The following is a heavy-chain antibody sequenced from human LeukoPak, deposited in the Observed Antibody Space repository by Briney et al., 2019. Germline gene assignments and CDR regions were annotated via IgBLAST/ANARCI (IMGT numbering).Heavy chain of an antibody. V-gene: IGHV1-18*01. CDR1: GYTFTSHG. CDR2: ISAYSGDT. Sequence: ASVKVSCKTAGYTFTSHGIIWVRQAPGQGLEWMGWISAYSGDTKYAQKFQGRVTMTTETSTSTAYMELRRPMFDDTAVYYCARDKQYAFDNWGQGTLVTVSS. CDR3: ARDKQYAFDN. J-gene: IGHJ4*02.